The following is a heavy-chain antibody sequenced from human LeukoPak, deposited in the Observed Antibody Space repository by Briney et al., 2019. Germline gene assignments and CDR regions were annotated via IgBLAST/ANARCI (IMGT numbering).Heavy chain of an antibody. Sequence: SETLSLTCTVSGGSISSGRYYWTWIRQSAGKGLEWIGHVYTGGNTNYNSSLKSRVTISMDASKNQFSLKLSSVTAADTAVYFCARGYCSSTTCFKEMATILPDYWGQGTLVTVSS. CDR2: VYTGGNT. J-gene: IGHJ4*02. CDR3: ARGYCSSTTCFKEMATILPDY. V-gene: IGHV4-61*09. D-gene: IGHD2-2*01. CDR1: GGSISSGRYY.